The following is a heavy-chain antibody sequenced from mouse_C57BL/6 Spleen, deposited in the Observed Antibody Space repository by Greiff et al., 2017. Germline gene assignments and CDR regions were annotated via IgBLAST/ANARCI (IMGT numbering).Heavy chain of an antibody. V-gene: IGHV1-15*01. D-gene: IGHD2-2*01. CDR3: TRPGGYDGVYYFDY. CDR1: GYTFTDYE. CDR2: IDPETGGT. Sequence: QQSGAELVRPGASVTLSCKASGYTFTDYEMHWVKQTPVHGLEWIGAIDPETGGTAYNQKFKGKAILTADKSSSTAYMELRSLTSEDSAVYYCTRPGGYDGVYYFDYWGQGTTLTVSS. J-gene: IGHJ2*01.